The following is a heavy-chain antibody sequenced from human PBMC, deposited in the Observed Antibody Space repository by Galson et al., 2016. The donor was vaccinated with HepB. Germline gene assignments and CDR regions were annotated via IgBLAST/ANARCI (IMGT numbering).Heavy chain of an antibody. CDR2: ISDSAGST. CDR3: AKGTTLQVHFGYFDH. CDR1: GFTFSTYG. Sequence: SLRLSCAASGFTFSTYGMHWVRQAPGKGLEWVSGISDSAGSTYFADSVKGRFTISRDNSKNTLYLQMNSLRVEDTAVYYCAKGTTLQVHFGYFDHWGQGTLVTVSS. J-gene: IGHJ4*02. D-gene: IGHD1/OR15-1a*01. V-gene: IGHV3-23*01.